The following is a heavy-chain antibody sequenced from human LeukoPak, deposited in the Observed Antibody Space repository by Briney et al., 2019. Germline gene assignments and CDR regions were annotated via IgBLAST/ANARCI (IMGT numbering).Heavy chain of an antibody. D-gene: IGHD2-15*01. V-gene: IGHV5-51*01. J-gene: IGHJ4*02. CDR2: IYPGDSDT. CDR1: GYSFTSYW. Sequence: GESLKISCKGSGYSFTSYWIGWVRQMPGKGLEWMGIIYPGDSDTRYSPSFQGQVTMSADKSISTACLQWSSLRASDTAVYFCARRQSCSGGSCYEDFNYWGQGTLVTVSS. CDR3: ARRQSCSGGSCYEDFNY.